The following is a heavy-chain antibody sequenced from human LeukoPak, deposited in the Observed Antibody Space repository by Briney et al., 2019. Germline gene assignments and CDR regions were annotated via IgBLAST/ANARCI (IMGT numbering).Heavy chain of an antibody. V-gene: IGHV3-23*01. Sequence: GGSLRLSCAASGFTFSNYAMGWVRQAPGKGLEWVSTISGSGGSTYYAESVKGRFTISRDNSKNTLFLQMNSLRAEDTAVYYCAKGCGGTCHSDFDSWGQGTLVTVSS. CDR3: AKGCGGTCHSDFDS. D-gene: IGHD2-15*01. CDR1: GFTFSNYA. J-gene: IGHJ4*02. CDR2: ISGSGGST.